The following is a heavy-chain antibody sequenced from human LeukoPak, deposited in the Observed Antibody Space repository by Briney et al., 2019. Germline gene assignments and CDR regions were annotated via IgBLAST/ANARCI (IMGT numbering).Heavy chain of an antibody. D-gene: IGHD3-9*01. CDR3: ARSPHILTGENFDY. J-gene: IGHJ4*02. V-gene: IGHV1-2*02. Sequence: ASVKVSCTASGYSFTAYYMHWVRQAPGQGLEWMGWINPNSGGTNYAQKFQGRATMTRDTSITTAYMEMSRLRSDDTALYYCARSPHILTGENFDYWGQGTLVTVSS. CDR1: GYSFTAYY. CDR2: INPNSGGT.